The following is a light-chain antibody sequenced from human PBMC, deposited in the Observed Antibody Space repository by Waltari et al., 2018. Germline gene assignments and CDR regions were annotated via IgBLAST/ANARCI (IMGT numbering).Light chain of an antibody. CDR1: SSDVGSYNL. CDR2: EGS. J-gene: IGLJ3*02. V-gene: IGLV2-23*01. CDR3: CSYAGSSAPRV. Sequence: QSALTQPASVSGSPGQSITISCTGSSSDVGSYNLVSWYQLHPGKAPKLMIYEGSKRPSGVANRFSGSKSDNTASLTISGLQAEDEAHYYCCSYAGSSAPRVFGGGTKLTVL.